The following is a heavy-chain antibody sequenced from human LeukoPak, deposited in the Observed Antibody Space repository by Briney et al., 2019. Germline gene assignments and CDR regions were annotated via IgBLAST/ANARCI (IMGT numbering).Heavy chain of an antibody. D-gene: IGHD6-19*01. Sequence: AGGSLRLSCAASGFTFDDYAMHWVRQAPGKGLEWVSLISGDGGSTYYADSVKGRFTISKDNSKNSLYLQMNSLRTEDTALYYCAKDISSSGYYYYYYGMDVWGQGTTVTVSS. J-gene: IGHJ6*02. CDR1: GFTFDDYA. V-gene: IGHV3-43*02. CDR2: ISGDGGST. CDR3: AKDISSSGYYYYYYGMDV.